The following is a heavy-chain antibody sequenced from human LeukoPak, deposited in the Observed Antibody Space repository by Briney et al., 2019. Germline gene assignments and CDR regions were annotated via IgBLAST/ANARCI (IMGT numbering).Heavy chain of an antibody. CDR2: IYSGGST. D-gene: IGHD3-22*01. CDR1: GFTVSSNY. J-gene: IGHJ4*02. V-gene: IGHV3-66*01. CDR3: ARAADPYSNDSSGPRGFDY. Sequence: GGSLRLSCAASGFTVSSNYMSWVRQAPGKGLEWVSVIYSGGSTYYADSVKGRFTISRDNSKNTLYLQMNSLRAEDTAVYYCARAADPYSNDSSGPRGFDYWAREPWSPSPQ.